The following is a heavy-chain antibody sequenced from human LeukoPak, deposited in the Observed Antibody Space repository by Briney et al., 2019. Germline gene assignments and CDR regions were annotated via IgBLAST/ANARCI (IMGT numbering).Heavy chain of an antibody. CDR1: GGSVSGYY. J-gene: IGHJ4*02. Sequence: SETLSLTCAVYGGSVSGYYWSWIRQPPGKGLEWIGEINHSGSTNYNPSLKSRVTISVDTSKNQFSLKLSSVTAADTAVYYCARGLNCSGGSCYPFFDYWGQGTLVTVSS. CDR3: ARGLNCSGGSCYPFFDY. D-gene: IGHD2-15*01. CDR2: INHSGST. V-gene: IGHV4-34*01.